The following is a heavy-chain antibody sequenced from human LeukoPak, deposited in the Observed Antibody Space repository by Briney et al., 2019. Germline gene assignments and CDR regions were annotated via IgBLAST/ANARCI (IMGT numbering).Heavy chain of an antibody. CDR3: ARGPPVDY. J-gene: IGHJ4*02. CDR2: IYYSGST. V-gene: IGHV4-59*01. Sequence: SETLSLTCTVSGGSISSYYWSWIRQPPGKGLEWIGYIYYSGSTSYNPSLKSRVTISVDTSKNQFSLRLSSVTAADTAVYYCARGPPVDYWGQGTLVTVSS. CDR1: GGSISSYY.